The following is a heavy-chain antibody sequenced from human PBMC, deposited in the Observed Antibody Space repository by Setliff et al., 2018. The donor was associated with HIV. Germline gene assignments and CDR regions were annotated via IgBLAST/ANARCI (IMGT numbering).Heavy chain of an antibody. D-gene: IGHD6-13*01. J-gene: IGHJ6*02. V-gene: IGHV1-69*05. CDR3: ARVGHSSSYHYYGMDV. CDR2: IIPIFGTA. CDR1: GGTFSSYA. Sequence: ASVKVSCKASGGTFSSYAISWVRQAPGQGLEWMGGIIPIFGTANYAQKFQGRVTITTDESRSTAYMELSSLSSEDTAVFYCARVGHSSSYHYYGMDVWGQGTTVTVS.